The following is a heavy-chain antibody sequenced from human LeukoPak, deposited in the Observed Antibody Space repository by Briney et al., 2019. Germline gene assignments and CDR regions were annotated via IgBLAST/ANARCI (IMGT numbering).Heavy chain of an antibody. CDR2: IIPVFGTA. D-gene: IGHD6-13*01. Sequence: TVKVSCKASGGTFCSYAISWVRQAPGQGLEWMGGIIPVFGTANYAQKFQGRVTITTDESTSTAYMELSSLRSEDTAVYYCARVNGFSARYSSSWYSYLANWGQGTLVTVSS. CDR1: GGTFCSYA. J-gene: IGHJ4*02. CDR3: ARVNGFSARYSSSWYSYLAN. V-gene: IGHV1-69*05.